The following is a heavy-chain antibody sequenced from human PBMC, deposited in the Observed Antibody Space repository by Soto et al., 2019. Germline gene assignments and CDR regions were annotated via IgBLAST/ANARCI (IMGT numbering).Heavy chain of an antibody. V-gene: IGHV3-21*06. CDR2: ISTSGTYV. Sequence: VQLVESGGGLVKPGESLRLSCAASGFAFITYNMKWVRQAPGKGLEWVSSISTSGTYVFYAGSVGGRFTIFRDDAKNSLHLQMNSLRAEDTALYFCATIGDRDGFDLWGQGTAVTVSA. D-gene: IGHD4-17*01. CDR1: GFAFITYN. CDR3: ATIGDRDGFDL. J-gene: IGHJ3*01.